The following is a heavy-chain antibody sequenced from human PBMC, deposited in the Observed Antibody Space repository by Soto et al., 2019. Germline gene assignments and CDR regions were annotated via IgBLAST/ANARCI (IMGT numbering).Heavy chain of an antibody. D-gene: IGHD6-6*01. CDR3: ARGELSSSRPIYYYYGMDV. Sequence: SETLSLTCTVSGGSISSGDYYWSWIRQPPGKGLEWIGYIYYSGSTYYNPSLKSRVTISVDTSKNQFSLKLSSVTAADTAVYYCARGELSSSRPIYYYYGMDVWGQGTTVTVSS. J-gene: IGHJ6*02. V-gene: IGHV4-30-4*01. CDR1: GGSISSGDYY. CDR2: IYYSGST.